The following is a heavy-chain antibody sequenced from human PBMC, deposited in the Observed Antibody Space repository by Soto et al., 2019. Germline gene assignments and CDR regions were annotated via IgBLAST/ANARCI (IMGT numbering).Heavy chain of an antibody. Sequence: QVQLVESGGGVVQPGRSLRISCAASGFTFSSYAMHWVRQAPGKGLEWVAVISYDGSNKYYADSVKGRFTISRDNSKNTLYLQMNSLRAEDTAVYYCASTVDIWGQGTMVTVSS. V-gene: IGHV3-30-3*01. CDR3: ASTVDI. CDR1: GFTFSSYA. J-gene: IGHJ3*02. CDR2: ISYDGSNK.